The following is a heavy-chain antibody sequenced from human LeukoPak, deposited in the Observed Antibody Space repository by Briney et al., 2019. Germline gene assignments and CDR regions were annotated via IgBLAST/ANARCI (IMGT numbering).Heavy chain of an antibody. CDR2: IQYSGST. CDR1: GGSISSGGYY. V-gene: IGHV4-31*03. Sequence: LSLNCTVSGGSISSGGYYWTWIRQQPGKGLEWIGYIQYSGSTYYNPSLKSRLTISVDTSKNQFSLKLSSVTAADTAVYYCARDQQYCSSTSCYDWFDPWGQGTLVTVSS. J-gene: IGHJ5*02. CDR3: ARDQQYCSSTSCYDWFDP. D-gene: IGHD2-2*01.